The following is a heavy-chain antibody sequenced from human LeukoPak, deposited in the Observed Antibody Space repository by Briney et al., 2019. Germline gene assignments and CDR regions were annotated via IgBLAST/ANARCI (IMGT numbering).Heavy chain of an antibody. D-gene: IGHD3-22*01. CDR1: RYTFTGYY. CDR3: ARGQHYYDSSGYYPFENYYYYYGMDV. Sequence: ASVKVPCKASRYTFTGYYMHWVRQAPGQGLEWMGWINPNSGGTNYAQKFQGWVTMTRDTSISTAYMELSRLRSDDTAVYYCARGQHYYDSSGYYPFENYYYYYGMDVWGQGTTVTVSS. J-gene: IGHJ6*02. CDR2: INPNSGGT. V-gene: IGHV1-2*04.